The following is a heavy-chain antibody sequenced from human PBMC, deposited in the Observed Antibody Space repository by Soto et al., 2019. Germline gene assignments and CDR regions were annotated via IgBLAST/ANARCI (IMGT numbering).Heavy chain of an antibody. Sequence: PSETLSLTCTVSGGSVSSGSYYWSWIRQHPGRGLEWIGYIYYTGNTYYNPSLKSRLAISVDTSKNQFSLKLTSVTADDTAVYYCARDAISMVRGTNNWFDPWGQGTLVTVSS. CDR1: GGSVSSGSYY. D-gene: IGHD3-10*01. V-gene: IGHV4-31*03. J-gene: IGHJ5*02. CDR2: IYYTGNT. CDR3: ARDAISMVRGTNNWFDP.